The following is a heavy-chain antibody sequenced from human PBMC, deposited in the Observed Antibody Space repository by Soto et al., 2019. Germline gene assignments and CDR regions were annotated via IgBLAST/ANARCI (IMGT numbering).Heavy chain of an antibody. J-gene: IGHJ6*02. CDR1: GYSFTSYW. CDR3: ARHGAIMRGFSYYYGMDV. Sequence: PGESLKISCKCSGYSFTSYWIGWVRQMPGKGLEWMGIIYPGDSDTRYSPSFQGQVTISADKSISTAYLQWSSLKASDTAMYYCARHGAIMRGFSYYYGMDVWGQGTTVTVS. D-gene: IGHD1-26*01. CDR2: IYPGDSDT. V-gene: IGHV5-51*01.